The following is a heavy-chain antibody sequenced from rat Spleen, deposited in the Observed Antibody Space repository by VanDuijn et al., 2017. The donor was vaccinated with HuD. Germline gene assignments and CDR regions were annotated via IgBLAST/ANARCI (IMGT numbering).Heavy chain of an antibody. Sequence: QVQLKESGPGLVQPSQTLSLTCTVSGFSLTSNGVNWVRQPPGKGLEWIATISSGGSTYYNSALKSRLSISRDTSKSQVFLKMNSLQTEDTAIYFCTRSHPGVMDAWGQGASVTVSS. D-gene: IGHD3-2*01. V-gene: IGHV2S12*01. CDR2: ISSGGST. CDR1: GFSLTSNG. CDR3: TRSHPGVMDA. J-gene: IGHJ4*01.